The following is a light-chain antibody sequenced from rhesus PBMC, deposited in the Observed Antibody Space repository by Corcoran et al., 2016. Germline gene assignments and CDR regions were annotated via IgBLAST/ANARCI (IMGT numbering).Light chain of an antibody. Sequence: DIQMTQSPSSLSASVGDRVTITCRASQGISNWLAWYQQKPGKAPKLLIYRASNLEKGVPSRFSGSGSGTDFTLTISSLPPEDIATYYFQQHDNSPFTFGPGTKLDIK. CDR3: QQHDNSPFT. V-gene: IGKV1-69*01. J-gene: IGKJ3*01. CDR2: RAS. CDR1: QGISNW.